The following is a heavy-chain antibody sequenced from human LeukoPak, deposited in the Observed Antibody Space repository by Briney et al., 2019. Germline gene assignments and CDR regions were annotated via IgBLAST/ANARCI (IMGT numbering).Heavy chain of an antibody. D-gene: IGHD6-13*01. J-gene: IGHJ6*03. CDR3: AKDGVRGSSWYYYYYYMDV. CDR2: ISYDGSNK. V-gene: IGHV3-30*18. Sequence: PGGSLRLSCAASGSTFSSYGMHWVRQAPGKGLEWVAVISYDGSNKYYADSVKGRFTISRDNSKNTLYLQMNSLRAEDTAVYYCAKDGVRGSSWYYYYYYMDVWGKGTTVTVSS. CDR1: GSTFSSYG.